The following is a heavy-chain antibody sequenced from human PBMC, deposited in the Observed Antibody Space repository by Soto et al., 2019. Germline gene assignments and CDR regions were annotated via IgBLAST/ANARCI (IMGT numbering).Heavy chain of an antibody. Sequence: QVQLVQSGAEVKKPGASVKVSCKASGYTFTDYYMHWVRQAPGQGLGWMGWINPSRGDTNYARKFQGRVTLTRDTSISTAYMELSRLTSDDTAVYYCAREQRAGVRTYWGQGTLVAVSS. V-gene: IGHV1-2*02. CDR1: GYTFTDYY. CDR2: INPSRGDT. D-gene: IGHD6-19*01. CDR3: AREQRAGVRTY. J-gene: IGHJ4*02.